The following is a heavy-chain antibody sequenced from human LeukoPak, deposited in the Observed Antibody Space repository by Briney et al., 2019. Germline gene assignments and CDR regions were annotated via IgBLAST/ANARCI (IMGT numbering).Heavy chain of an antibody. CDR1: GGSISSSNW. J-gene: IGHJ4*02. Sequence: PSETLSLTCAVSGGSISSSNWWSWVRQPPGKGLEWIGEIYHSGSTNYNPSLKSRVTISVDKSKNQFSLKLSSVTAVDTAVYYCAREYYYDSSGPGARFDYWGQGTLVTVSS. CDR3: AREYYYDSSGPGARFDY. CDR2: IYHSGST. D-gene: IGHD3-22*01. V-gene: IGHV4-4*02.